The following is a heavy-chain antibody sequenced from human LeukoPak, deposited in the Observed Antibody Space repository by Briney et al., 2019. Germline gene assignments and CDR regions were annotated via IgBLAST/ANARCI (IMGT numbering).Heavy chain of an antibody. V-gene: IGHV1-69*13. CDR2: IIPIFGTA. D-gene: IGHD3-22*01. Sequence: GASVKVSCKASGGTFSSYAISWVRQAPGQGLEWMGGIIPIFGTANYAQKFQGRVTITADESTSTAYMELSSLRSEDTAVYYCARMVNYYDSSGPVGYFDYWGQGTLVTVSS. CDR3: ARMVNYYDSSGPVGYFDY. J-gene: IGHJ4*02. CDR1: GGTFSSYA.